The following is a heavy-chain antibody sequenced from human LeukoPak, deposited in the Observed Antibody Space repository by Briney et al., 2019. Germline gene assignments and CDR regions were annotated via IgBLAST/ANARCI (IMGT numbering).Heavy chain of an antibody. CDR1: GGSSSSYY. J-gene: IGHJ4*02. CDR3: ARPGQSSWWVYFNF. Sequence: PSETLSLTCTVSGGSSSSYYWTWIRQPPGKGLEWIWCIHTSGSTDYNPSLKSRVTMSIDTSKNQFSLRLSSVTAADTAVYYCARPGQSSWWVYFNFWGQGTLVTVSS. CDR2: IHTSGST. V-gene: IGHV4-4*09. D-gene: IGHD2-15*01.